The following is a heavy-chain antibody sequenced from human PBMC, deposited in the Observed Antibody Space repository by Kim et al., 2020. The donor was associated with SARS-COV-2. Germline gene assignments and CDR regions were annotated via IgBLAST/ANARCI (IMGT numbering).Heavy chain of an antibody. CDR3: SRPTTATTGRPFGY. J-gene: IGHJ4*02. Sequence: SETLSLTCGVYGGSFNGFYWSWIRQPPGKGLEWIGEINHSGSTNYNPSLKSRVNITVDVSKNRFSLRLSSVTAADTAVYYCSRPTTATTGRPFGYWGQGTLVTVSS. CDR1: GGSFNGFY. D-gene: IGHD4-17*01. CDR2: INHSGST. V-gene: IGHV4-34*01.